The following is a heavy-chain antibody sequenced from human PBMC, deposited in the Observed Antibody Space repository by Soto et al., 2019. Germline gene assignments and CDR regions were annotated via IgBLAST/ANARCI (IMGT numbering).Heavy chain of an antibody. D-gene: IGHD3-3*01. CDR2: ISTSSSII. V-gene: IGHV3-48*02. J-gene: IGHJ4*02. CDR3: ARSIFGVVTVDY. Sequence: VQLVESGGGLVQPGGSLRLSCAASGFTFSTYTMNWVRQAPGKGLEWVSYISTSSSIIYYADSVKGRFTISRDNAKNSLYLQMNSLRDEDTAVYYCARSIFGVVTVDYWGQGTLVTVSS. CDR1: GFTFSTYT.